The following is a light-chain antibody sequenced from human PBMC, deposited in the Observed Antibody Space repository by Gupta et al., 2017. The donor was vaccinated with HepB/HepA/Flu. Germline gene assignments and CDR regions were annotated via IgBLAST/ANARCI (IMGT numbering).Light chain of an antibody. CDR3: RQSKQNPIT. CDR2: KSS. Sequence: DVLMTQTPLSSLLTLGQPASISCKSSQSLVHSDGNTYLTWIQQRPGQPPRLLIYKSSNRGSGVPDRFIGSGAGTDFTLRISKVEGEDVGIYYCRQSKQNPITFGGGTKLEIK. V-gene: IGKV2-24*01. CDR1: QSLVHSDGNTY. J-gene: IGKJ4*01.